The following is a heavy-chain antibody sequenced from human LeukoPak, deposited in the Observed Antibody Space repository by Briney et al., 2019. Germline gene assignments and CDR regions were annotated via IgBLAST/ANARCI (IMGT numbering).Heavy chain of an antibody. V-gene: IGHV4-39*01. CDR3: ARLDTMVRGVIPLITTYYYMDV. D-gene: IGHD3-10*01. Sequence: SETLSLTCTVSGGSISSSSYYWGWIRQPPGKGLEWIGSIYYSGSTYYNPSLKSRVTISVDTSKNQFSLKLSSVTAADTAVYYCARLDTMVRGVIPLITTYYYMDVWGKGTTVTVSS. J-gene: IGHJ6*03. CDR2: IYYSGST. CDR1: GGSISSSSYY.